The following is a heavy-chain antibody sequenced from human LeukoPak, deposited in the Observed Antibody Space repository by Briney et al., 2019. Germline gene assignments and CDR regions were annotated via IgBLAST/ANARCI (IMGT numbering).Heavy chain of an antibody. CDR1: GYTFSGYY. Sequence: ASVKVSCKASGYTFSGYYMHWVRQAPGQGLEWMGCINPNSGDTNYAQKFQGRVTMTRDTSIRTAYMELSRLRSDDTAVYYCARDRHYDISGYYRPRYGMDVWGQGTTVTVSS. CDR3: ARDRHYDISGYYRPRYGMDV. CDR2: INPNSGDT. D-gene: IGHD3-22*01. V-gene: IGHV1-2*02. J-gene: IGHJ6*02.